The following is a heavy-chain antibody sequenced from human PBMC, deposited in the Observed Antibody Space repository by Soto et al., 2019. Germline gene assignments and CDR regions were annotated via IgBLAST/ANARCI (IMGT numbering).Heavy chain of an antibody. J-gene: IGHJ4*02. Sequence: WASVKVSCKASGYTFTSYYMHWVRQAPGQGLEWMGIINPSGGSTSYAQKFQGRVTMTRDTSTSTVYMELSSLRSEDTAVYYCARGFEMATSLSPGDYWGQGTLVTVSS. CDR2: INPSGGST. CDR1: GYTFTSYY. CDR3: ARGFEMATSLSPGDY. D-gene: IGHD5-12*01. V-gene: IGHV1-46*01.